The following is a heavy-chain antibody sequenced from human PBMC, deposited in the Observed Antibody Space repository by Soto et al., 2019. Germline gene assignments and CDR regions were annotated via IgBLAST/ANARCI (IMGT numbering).Heavy chain of an antibody. CDR2: IIPIFGTA. CDR1: GGTFSSYA. D-gene: IGHD6-13*01. J-gene: IGHJ6*02. V-gene: IGHV1-69*13. Sequence: ASVKVSCKASGGTFSSYAISWVRQAPGQGLEWMGGIIPIFGTANYAQKFQGRVTITADESTSTAYMELSSLRSEDTAVYYCARVISEEAAATYYYYYGMDVWGQGTTVTVSS. CDR3: ARVISEEAAATYYYYYGMDV.